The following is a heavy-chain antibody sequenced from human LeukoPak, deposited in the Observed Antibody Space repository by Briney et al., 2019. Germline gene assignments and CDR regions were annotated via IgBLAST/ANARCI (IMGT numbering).Heavy chain of an antibody. V-gene: IGHV1-18*01. CDR1: GYTFTGYG. Sequence: ASVKVSCKASGYTFTGYGISWVRQAPGQGLEWMGWISAYNGNTNYAQKLQGRVTMTTDTSTSTAYMELRSLRSDDTAVYYCASNFGYTGYYYYYMDVWGKGTTVTVSS. CDR2: ISAYNGNT. CDR3: ASNFGYTGYYYYYMDV. J-gene: IGHJ6*03. D-gene: IGHD6-13*01.